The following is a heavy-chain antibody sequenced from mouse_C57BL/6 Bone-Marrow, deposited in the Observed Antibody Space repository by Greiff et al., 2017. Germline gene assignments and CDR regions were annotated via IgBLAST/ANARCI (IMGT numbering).Heavy chain of an antibody. J-gene: IGHJ3*01. CDR1: GYTITDDY. D-gene: IGHD1-1*01. CDR3: TTGSSYGFAY. Sequence: VQLQESGAELVRPGASVKLSCTASGYTITDDYMHWVKQRPEQGLEWIGWIDPENGDTEYDPKFQGKATITADKSSNIAYLQLSSLTSEDTAGYYCTTGSSYGFAYWGQGTLVTVSA. V-gene: IGHV14-4*01. CDR2: IDPENGDT.